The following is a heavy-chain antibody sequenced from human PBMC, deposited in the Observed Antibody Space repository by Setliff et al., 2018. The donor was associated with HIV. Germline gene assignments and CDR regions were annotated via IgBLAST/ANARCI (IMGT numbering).Heavy chain of an antibody. D-gene: IGHD2-8*02. J-gene: IGHJ3*01. CDR1: GSSISSNSY. V-gene: IGHV4-38-2*02. CDR2: IYHRGGT. CDR3: ARDTGVNVAPDGRGYHTFDF. Sequence: SETLSLTCSVSGSSISSNSYWWAWIRQPPGKGLEYIGTIYHRGGTFNNPSLKSRVFMSVDTSKNQFSLKLTSVTAADTATYYCARDTGVNVAPDGRGYHTFDFWGRGTMVTVSS.